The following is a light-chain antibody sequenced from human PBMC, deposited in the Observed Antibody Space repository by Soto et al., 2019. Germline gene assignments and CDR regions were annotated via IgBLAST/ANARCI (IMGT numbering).Light chain of an antibody. J-gene: IGLJ1*01. CDR1: SNDVGGYNY. CDR2: DVS. CDR3: CSYTRTTSFV. V-gene: IGLV2-14*03. Sequence: QSVLTQPASVSGSPGQSITISCTGTSNDVGGYNYVSWFQQHAGKAPKFMIYDVSHRSSGVSNRFSDSKSGNTASLTISGLQAEDEADYYCCSYTRTTSFVFGTGTKLTVL.